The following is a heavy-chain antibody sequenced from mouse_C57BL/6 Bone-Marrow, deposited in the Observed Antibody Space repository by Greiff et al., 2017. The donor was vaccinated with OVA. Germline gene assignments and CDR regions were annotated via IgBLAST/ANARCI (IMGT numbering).Heavy chain of an antibody. V-gene: IGHV1-26*01. D-gene: IGHD1-1*01. CDR2: INPNNGGT. CDR3: ARSYYYGRVAWFAY. J-gene: IGHJ3*01. CDR1: GYTFTDYY. Sequence: DVKLQESGPELVKPGASVKISCKASGYTFTDYYMNWVKQSHGKSLEWIGDINPNNGGTSYNQKFKGKATLTVDKSSSTAYMELRSLTSEDSAVYYCARSYYYGRVAWFAYWGQGTLVTVSA.